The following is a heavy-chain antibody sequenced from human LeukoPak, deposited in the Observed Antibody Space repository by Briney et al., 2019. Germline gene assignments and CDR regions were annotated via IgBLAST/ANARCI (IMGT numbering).Heavy chain of an antibody. CDR1: GFTFSSYS. Sequence: PGGSLRLSCAASGFTFSSYSMNWVRQAPGKGLEWVSSISSSSSYIYYADSVKGRFTISRDNAKNSLYLQINSLRAEDTAVYYCATDLPRMDDGVDYWGQGTLVTVSS. V-gene: IGHV3-21*01. D-gene: IGHD1-1*01. CDR2: ISSSSSYI. CDR3: ATDLPRMDDGVDY. J-gene: IGHJ4*02.